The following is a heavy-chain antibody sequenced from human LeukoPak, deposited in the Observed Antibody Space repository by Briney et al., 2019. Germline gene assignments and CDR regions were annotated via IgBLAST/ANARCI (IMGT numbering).Heavy chain of an antibody. CDR1: GFTFSSYA. Sequence: PGGSLRLSCAASGFTFSSYAMSWVRQAPGKGLEWASAISGSGGSTYYADSVKGRFTISRDNSKNTLYLQMNSLRAEDTAVYYCAKDGPDYYDSSGYFPCGDYWGQGTLVTVSS. CDR2: ISGSGGST. D-gene: IGHD3-22*01. V-gene: IGHV3-23*01. CDR3: AKDGPDYYDSSGYFPCGDY. J-gene: IGHJ4*02.